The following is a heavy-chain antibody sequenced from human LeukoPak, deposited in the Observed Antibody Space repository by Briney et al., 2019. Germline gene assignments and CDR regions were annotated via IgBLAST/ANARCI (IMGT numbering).Heavy chain of an antibody. CDR1: GFTFSSYA. J-gene: IGHJ4*02. V-gene: IGHV3-23*01. Sequence: GGSLRLSCAASGFTFSSYAMSWVRQAPGKGLEWVSAISGSGGSTYYADSVKGRFTISRGNSKNTLYLQMNSLRAEDTAVYYCAKGLGGITIFGVVQPPYYLDFWGQGTLVTVSS. CDR2: ISGSGGST. CDR3: AKGLGGITIFGVVQPPYYLDF. D-gene: IGHD3-3*01.